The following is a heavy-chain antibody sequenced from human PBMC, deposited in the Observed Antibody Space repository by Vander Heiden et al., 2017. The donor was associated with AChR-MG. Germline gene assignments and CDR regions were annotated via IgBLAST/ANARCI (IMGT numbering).Heavy chain of an antibody. V-gene: IGHV1-69*06. CDR1: GGTSSSHA. D-gene: IGHD3-3*01. J-gene: IGHJ4*02. Sequence: QVQLVQSGAEVKKPGSSVKVPCKASGGTSSSHAISRGRKAPGQGLEWMGGIIPIFGTANYAQKFQGRVTITADKSTSTAYMELSSLRSEDTAVYYCARSPELRFLEWSYWGQGTLVTVSS. CDR3: ARSPELRFLEWSY. CDR2: IIPIFGTA.